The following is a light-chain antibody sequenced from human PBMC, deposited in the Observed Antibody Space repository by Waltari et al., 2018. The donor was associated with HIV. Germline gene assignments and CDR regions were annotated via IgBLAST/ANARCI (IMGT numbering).Light chain of an antibody. V-gene: IGKV2-30*01. CDR2: MVS. CDR1: HSLVYSDTKTY. Sequence: VVMTQSPLSLPVTPGQAASISCTSSHSLVYSDTKTYLMWFYQRPGQAPRRLIRMVSNRYSGVPDRFTGSGSDTDFTLEISRVEAGDVGLYYCMRGSHWPPAFGQGTKLEI. CDR3: MRGSHWPPA. J-gene: IGKJ1*01.